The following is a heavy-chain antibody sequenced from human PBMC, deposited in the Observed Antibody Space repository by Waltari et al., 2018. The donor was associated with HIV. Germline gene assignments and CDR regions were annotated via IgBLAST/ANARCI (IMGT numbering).Heavy chain of an antibody. CDR3: ARGYSSSRWIPLYH. CDR1: GFTFSNFA. V-gene: IGHV3-33*01. J-gene: IGHJ4*02. Sequence: QVQLVESGGGVVQPGTSLTLSCAVSGFTFSNFAIHWVRQSPGKVLGWLAVFWSDGGEISYADSVKGRFTISKDSSQKTLYLHLTSLRAEDTALYYCARGYSSSRWIPLYHWGRGTQVTVSS. D-gene: IGHD6-6*01. CDR2: FWSDGGEI.